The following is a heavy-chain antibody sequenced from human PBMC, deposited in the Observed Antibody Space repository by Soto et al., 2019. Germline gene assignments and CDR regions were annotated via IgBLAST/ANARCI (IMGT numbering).Heavy chain of an antibody. Sequence: GSLRLSCAASGFTFSSYWMHWVRQAPGKGLVWVSRINSDGSSTSYADSVKGRFTISRDNAKNTLYLQMNSLRAEDTAVYYCASSQKRSPKNYYYGMDVWGQGTTVTVSS. CDR3: ASSQKRSPKNYYYGMDV. J-gene: IGHJ6*02. CDR1: GFTFSSYW. V-gene: IGHV3-74*01. CDR2: INSDGSST.